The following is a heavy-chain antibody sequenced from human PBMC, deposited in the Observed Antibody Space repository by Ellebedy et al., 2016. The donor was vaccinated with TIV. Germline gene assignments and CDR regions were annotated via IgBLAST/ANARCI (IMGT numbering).Heavy chain of an antibody. V-gene: IGHV3-66*01. J-gene: IGHJ6*02. CDR3: ARDSQVLWFGELFGMDV. CDR1: GFTVSSNY. D-gene: IGHD3-10*01. Sequence: GGSLRLXCAASGFTVSSNYMSWVRQAPGKGLEWVSVIYSGGSTYYADSVKGRFTISRDNSKNTLYLQMNSLRAEDTAVYYCARDSQVLWFGELFGMDVWGQGTTVTVSS. CDR2: IYSGGST.